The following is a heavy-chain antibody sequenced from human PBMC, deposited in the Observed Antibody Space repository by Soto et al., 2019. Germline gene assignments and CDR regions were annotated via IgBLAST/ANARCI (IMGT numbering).Heavy chain of an antibody. CDR1: GFTFSSFA. CDR2: ISGNGGST. V-gene: IGHV3-23*01. D-gene: IGHD3-22*01. Sequence: WGSLRLSCAASGFTFSSFAMSWVRQAPEKGLEWVSGISGNGGSTYYADSVKGRFTISRDKSKNTMYLHMNSLRVEDTAVYYCAKESYYYQRSGYQYYFDYWGQGTLVTVSS. J-gene: IGHJ4*02. CDR3: AKESYYYQRSGYQYYFDY.